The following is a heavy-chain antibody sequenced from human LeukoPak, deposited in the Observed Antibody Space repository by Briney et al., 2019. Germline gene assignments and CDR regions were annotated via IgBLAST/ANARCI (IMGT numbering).Heavy chain of an antibody. CDR1: GFTFNTHW. CDR3: SGRSGFSSIY. D-gene: IGHD2-2*01. J-gene: IGHJ4*02. V-gene: IGHV3-7*01. CDR2: ISPDGSDE. Sequence: GGSLRLSCEASGFTFNTHWMNWVRQTPGKGLEWMANISPDGSDEFYVDSVKGRFTISRDNAKNSVYLQVNNLGAEDTGVYYCSGRSGFSSIYWGQGILVTVSS.